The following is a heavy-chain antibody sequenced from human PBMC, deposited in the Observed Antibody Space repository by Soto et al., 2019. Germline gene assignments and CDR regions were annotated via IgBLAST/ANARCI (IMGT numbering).Heavy chain of an antibody. J-gene: IGHJ5*02. CDR1: GGSFSGYY. CDR3: ARDRLLGYCSSTSCYLGWFDP. Sequence: PSETLSLTCAVYGGSFSGYYWSWIRQPPGKGLEWIGEINHSGSTNYNPSLKGRVTISVDTSKNQFSLKLSSVTAADTAVYYCARDRLLGYCSSTSCYLGWFDPWGQGTLVTVSS. D-gene: IGHD2-2*01. V-gene: IGHV4-34*01. CDR2: INHSGST.